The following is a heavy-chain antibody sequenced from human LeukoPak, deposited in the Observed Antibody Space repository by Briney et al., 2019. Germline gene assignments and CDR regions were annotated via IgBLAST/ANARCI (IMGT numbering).Heavy chain of an antibody. V-gene: IGHV5-51*01. J-gene: IGHJ4*02. Sequence: GESLKISCKGSGYSFTTYWIGWVRQMPGKGLEWMGIIYPGASHTRYSPSFQGQVTISVDKSISTAYLQWSSLKASDTATYYCARVREYYYDSSGLYYFDYWGQGTLVTVSS. CDR1: GYSFTTYW. CDR3: ARVREYYYDSSGLYYFDY. D-gene: IGHD3-22*01. CDR2: IYPGASHT.